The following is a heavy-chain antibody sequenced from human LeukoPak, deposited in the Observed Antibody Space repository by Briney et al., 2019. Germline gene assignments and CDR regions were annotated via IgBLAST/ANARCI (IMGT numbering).Heavy chain of an antibody. CDR2: IYYSGST. V-gene: IGHV4-59*01. CDR3: ARDLGYSYGYSLDY. D-gene: IGHD5-18*01. Sequence: PSETLSLTCTVSGGSISSYYWSWIRQPPGKGLEWIGYIYYSGSTNYNPSLKSRVTISVDTSKNQFSLDLSSGTAADTAVYYCARDLGYSYGYSLDYWGQGTLVTVSS. J-gene: IGHJ4*02. CDR1: GGSISSYY.